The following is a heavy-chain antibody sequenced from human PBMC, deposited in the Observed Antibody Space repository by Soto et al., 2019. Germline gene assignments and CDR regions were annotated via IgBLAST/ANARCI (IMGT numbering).Heavy chain of an antibody. D-gene: IGHD3-22*01. CDR1: GYTFTGYY. CDR2: INPNSGGT. CDR3: ARGLEYYYDSSGYYWFDP. J-gene: IGHJ5*02. V-gene: IGHV1-2*04. Sequence: ASVKVSCKASGYTFTGYYMHWVRQAPGQGLEWMGWINPNSGGTNYAQEFQGWVTMTRDTSISTAYMELSRLRSDDTAVYYCARGLEYYYDSSGYYWFDPWGQGTLVTVSS.